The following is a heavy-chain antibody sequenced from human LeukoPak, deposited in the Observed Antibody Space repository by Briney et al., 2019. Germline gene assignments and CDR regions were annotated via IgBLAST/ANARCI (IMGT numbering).Heavy chain of an antibody. D-gene: IGHD5-24*01. Sequence: SETLSLTCTVSGGSISSSSYYWDWIRQPPGKELEWFGNIYYSGTTYENPFLNSRVTISVVTSKNQYSLKVSSVAAADTAVYYCARRKGDNSRFDPWGQGTLVTVCS. V-gene: IGHV4-39*01. CDR3: ARRKGDNSRFDP. J-gene: IGHJ5*02. CDR1: GGSISSSSYY. CDR2: IYYSGTT.